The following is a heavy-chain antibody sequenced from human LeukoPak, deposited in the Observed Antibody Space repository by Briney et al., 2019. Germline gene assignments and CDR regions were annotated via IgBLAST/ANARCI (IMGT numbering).Heavy chain of an antibody. CDR3: ASTSLVPLAQGGYFQH. Sequence: SETLSLTCTVCGGSISSSSYYWGWIRQPPGKGLEWIGSIYYSGSTYYNPSLKSRVTTPVDTSKNPFSLKLSSVTAADTAVYYCASTSLVPLAQGGYFQHWGQGTLVTVSS. D-gene: IGHD1-26*01. J-gene: IGHJ1*01. CDR2: IYYSGST. V-gene: IGHV4-39*07. CDR1: GGSISSSSYY.